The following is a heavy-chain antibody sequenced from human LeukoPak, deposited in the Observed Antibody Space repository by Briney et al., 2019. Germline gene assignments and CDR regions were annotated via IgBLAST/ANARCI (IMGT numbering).Heavy chain of an antibody. CDR1: GGSISSGSYY. CDR3: AREGGSYLPNWFDP. V-gene: IGHV4-61*02. D-gene: IGHD1-26*01. Sequence: PSETLSLTCTVSGGSISSGSYYWSWIRQPAGKGLEWIGRIYTSGSTNYNPSLKSRVTISVDTSKNQFSLKLSSVTAADTAVYYCAREGGSYLPNWFDPWGQGTLVTVSS. J-gene: IGHJ5*02. CDR2: IYTSGST.